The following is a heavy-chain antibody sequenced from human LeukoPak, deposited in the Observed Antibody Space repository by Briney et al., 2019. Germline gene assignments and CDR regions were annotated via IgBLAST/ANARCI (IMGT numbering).Heavy chain of an antibody. CDR2: ISSSSSYI. J-gene: IGHJ6*03. CDR3: ARFGYCSSTSCYTHYYYMDV. V-gene: IGHV3-21*01. Sequence: PGGSLRLSCAASGFTFSSYSMNWVRQAPGKGLEWVSSISSSSSYIYYADSVKGRFTISRDNAKNSLYLQMNSLRAEDTAVYYCARFGYCSSTSCYTHYYYMDVWGKGTTVTVSS. D-gene: IGHD2-2*02. CDR1: GFTFSSYS.